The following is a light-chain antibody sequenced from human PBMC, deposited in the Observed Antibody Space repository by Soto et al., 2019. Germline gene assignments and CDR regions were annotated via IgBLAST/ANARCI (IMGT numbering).Light chain of an antibody. J-gene: IGKJ5*01. CDR3: KQYNDRPPFT. CDR1: QSVDNN. Sequence: EIVMTQSPVTLSASPGESATLSCRASQSVDNNVAWYQQKPGQAPRLLIVGSFARATGIPARFSGSGSGSEFTLTISGLQSEDFAVYYCKQYNDRPPFTFGQGTRLEIK. V-gene: IGKV3-15*01. CDR2: GSF.